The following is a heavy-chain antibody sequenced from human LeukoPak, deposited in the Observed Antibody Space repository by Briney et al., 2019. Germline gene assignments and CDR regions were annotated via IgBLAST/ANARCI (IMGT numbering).Heavy chain of an antibody. CDR1: GFTFTSSA. V-gene: IGHV1-58*02. J-gene: IGHJ4*02. CDR3: AASKYYYDSSGYPMAL. D-gene: IGHD3-22*01. Sequence: VASVSVFCRASGFTFTSSAMQGVRQARGQRREGRGWIVVGSGNTNYAQKFQERVTITRDMSTSTAYMELSSLRSEDTAVYYCAASKYYYDSSGYPMALWGQGTLVTVSS. CDR2: IVVGSGNT.